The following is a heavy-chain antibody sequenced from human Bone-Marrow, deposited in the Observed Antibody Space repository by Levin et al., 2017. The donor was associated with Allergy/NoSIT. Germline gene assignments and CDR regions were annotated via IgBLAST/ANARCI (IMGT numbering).Heavy chain of an antibody. CDR2: ITGRSDNT. D-gene: IGHD6-19*01. V-gene: IGHV3-23*01. J-gene: IGHJ5*02. CDR3: AKGPDQWTHNWFAP. Sequence: GESLKISCAASGFTLSDYAMTWVRQAPGKGLEWVSSITGRSDNTDYADSVKGRFTISRDNSKNTLFLQMSFLGVEDTAVYYCAKGPDQWTHNWFAPWGQGTLVTVSS. CDR1: GFTLSDYA.